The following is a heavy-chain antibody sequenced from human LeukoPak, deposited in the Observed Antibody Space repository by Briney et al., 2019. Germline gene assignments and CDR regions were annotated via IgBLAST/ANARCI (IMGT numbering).Heavy chain of an antibody. CDR3: ARVIGGAGSGYYYYGMDV. CDR2: IYHSGST. Sequence: PSETLSLTCTVSGGSISSGGSSWSWIRQPPGKGLEWIGYIYHSGSTYYNPSLKSRVTISVDRSKNQFSLKLSSVTAADTAVYYCARVIGGAGSGYYYYGMDVWGQGTTVTVSS. J-gene: IGHJ6*02. D-gene: IGHD1-26*01. CDR1: GGSISSGGSS. V-gene: IGHV4-30-2*01.